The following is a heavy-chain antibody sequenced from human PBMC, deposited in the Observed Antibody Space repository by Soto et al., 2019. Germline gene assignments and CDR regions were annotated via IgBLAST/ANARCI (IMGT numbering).Heavy chain of an antibody. D-gene: IGHD3-22*01. V-gene: IGHV1-46*01. CDR2: INPSGGST. Sequence: ASVKVSCKASGYTFTSYYMHWVRQAPGQGLEWMGIINPSGGSTSYAQKFQGRVTMTRDTSTSTVYMELSSLRSDDTAVYYCARDRYYDSSGYGSDEGLFDYWGQGTLVTVSS. J-gene: IGHJ4*02. CDR3: ARDRYYDSSGYGSDEGLFDY. CDR1: GYTFTSYY.